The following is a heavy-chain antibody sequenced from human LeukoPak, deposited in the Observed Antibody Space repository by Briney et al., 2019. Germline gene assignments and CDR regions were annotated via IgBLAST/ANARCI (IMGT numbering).Heavy chain of an antibody. CDR1: GFTFSGHW. CDR3: ASEWSGFVELPDN. V-gene: IGHV3-74*01. Sequence: PGGSLRLSCAASGFTFSGHWMHWVRQAPGKGLVWVSRINSDGSSTTYAESVKGRFTISRDNAKNTLYLQMNSLRAEDTAVYYCASEWSGFVELPDNWGQGTLVTVS. J-gene: IGHJ4*02. D-gene: IGHD3-10*01. CDR2: INSDGSST.